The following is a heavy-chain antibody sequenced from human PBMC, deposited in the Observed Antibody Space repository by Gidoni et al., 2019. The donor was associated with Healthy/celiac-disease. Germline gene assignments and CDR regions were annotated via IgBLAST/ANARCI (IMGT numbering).Heavy chain of an antibody. CDR2: ISGLGGST. CDR1: GFPFSIYA. CDR3: ATRNWNDDYYYYYMDV. V-gene: IGHV3-23*01. Sequence: EVQLLESGGGLVQPGGSLRLSCAASGFPFSIYAMSWVRQAPGKGREWVSAISGLGGSTYYADSVKGRFTISRDNSKNTLYLQMNSLRAEETAVYYCATRNWNDDYYYYYMDVWGKGTTVTVSS. D-gene: IGHD1-1*01. J-gene: IGHJ6*03.